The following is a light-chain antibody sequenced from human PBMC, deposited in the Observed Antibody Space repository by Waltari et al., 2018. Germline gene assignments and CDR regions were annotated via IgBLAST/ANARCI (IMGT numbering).Light chain of an antibody. Sequence: QSALTQPASVSGSPGQSITISCTGTSSDVGGYNYVSWYQQHPGKAPKLMIYDVSNRPSGVSNGFSGAKSGNTASLTISGLQAEDEADYYCSSYTSSSTLWVFGGGTKLTVL. CDR1: SSDVGGYNY. CDR3: SSYTSSSTLWV. J-gene: IGLJ3*02. V-gene: IGLV2-14*03. CDR2: DVS.